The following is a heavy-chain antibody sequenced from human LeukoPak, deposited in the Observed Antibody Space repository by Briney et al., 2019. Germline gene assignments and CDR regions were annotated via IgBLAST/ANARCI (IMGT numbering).Heavy chain of an antibody. J-gene: IGHJ4*02. Sequence: GGSLRLSCAASGFTFSSYGLHWFRQAPGKGLEWVAVIWFDGSNQFYADSVKGRFTISRDNSKNTLYLQMNSLRAEDTAVYYCAGVITLVRGALDYWGQGTLVTVSS. D-gene: IGHD3-10*01. CDR1: GFTFSSYG. V-gene: IGHV3-33*01. CDR2: IWFDGSNQ. CDR3: AGVITLVRGALDY.